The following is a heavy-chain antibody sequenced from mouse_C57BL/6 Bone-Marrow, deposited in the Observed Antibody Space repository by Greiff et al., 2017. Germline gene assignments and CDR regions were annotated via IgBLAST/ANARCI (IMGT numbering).Heavy chain of an antibody. CDR3: ARSYGNYGWFAY. Sequence: VQLKESGPELVKPGASVKIPCKASGYTFTDYNMDWVKQSHGKSLEWIGDINPNNGGTIYNQKFKGKATLTVDKSSSTAYMALRSLTSEDTAVYYCARSYGNYGWFAYWGQGTLVTVSA. J-gene: IGHJ3*01. CDR2: INPNNGGT. D-gene: IGHD2-1*01. V-gene: IGHV1-18*01. CDR1: GYTFTDYN.